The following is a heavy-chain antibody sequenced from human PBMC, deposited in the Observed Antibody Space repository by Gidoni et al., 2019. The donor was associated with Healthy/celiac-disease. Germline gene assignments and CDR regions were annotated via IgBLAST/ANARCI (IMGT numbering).Heavy chain of an antibody. Sequence: QVQLVESGGGVVQPGRSPRLSCAASGCTFSSYAMHWVRQAPGKGLGWVAVISYDGSNKYYADSVKGRFTISRDNSKNTLYLQMNSLRAEDTAVYYCARDWAAAGAFDIWGQGTMVTVSS. CDR2: ISYDGSNK. V-gene: IGHV3-30-3*01. CDR3: ARDWAAAGAFDI. D-gene: IGHD6-13*01. J-gene: IGHJ3*02. CDR1: GCTFSSYA.